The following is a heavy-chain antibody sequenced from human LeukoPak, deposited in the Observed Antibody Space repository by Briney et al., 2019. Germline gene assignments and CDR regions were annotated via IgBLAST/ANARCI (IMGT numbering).Heavy chain of an antibody. J-gene: IGHJ3*02. CDR1: GFTFSDYY. CDR3: ARETGDSSSWSDGFDI. CDR2: ISSSGSTI. V-gene: IGHV3-11*01. Sequence: GGSLRLSCAASGFTFSDYYMSWIRQAPGKGLEWVSYISSSGSTIYYADSVKGRFTISRDNAQNSLCLQMNSLRAEDTAVYYCARETGDSSSWSDGFDIWGQGTMVTVSS. D-gene: IGHD6-13*01.